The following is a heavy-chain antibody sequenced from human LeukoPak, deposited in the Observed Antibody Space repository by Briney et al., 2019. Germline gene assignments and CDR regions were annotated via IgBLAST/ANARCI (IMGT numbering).Heavy chain of an antibody. CDR1: GFPSRPYP. CDR3: AKRTMSAFDS. CDR2: ISGSGNGT. Sequence: SGGSLRLSCTAPGFPSRPYPMTWFARAPGKGLEWLSGISGSGNGTYYADSVKGRFIISRDNSKNMVYLQMNSLTVEDAATYYCAKRTMSAFDSWGQGTLLIVSS. J-gene: IGHJ4*02. V-gene: IGHV3-23*01.